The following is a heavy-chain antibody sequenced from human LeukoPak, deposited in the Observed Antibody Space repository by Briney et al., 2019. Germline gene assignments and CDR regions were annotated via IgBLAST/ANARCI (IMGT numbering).Heavy chain of an antibody. D-gene: IGHD3-22*01. CDR1: GFTFGTHW. CDR3: ARDFYMTDYHSNGDDFDY. V-gene: IGHV3-74*01. Sequence: GGSLRLSCAASGFTFGTHWMHWVRQAPGRGLVWVSRISPDGSITTYADSVKGRFTISRDNAKNTLLLQMNSLRAEDTAVYYCARDFYMTDYHSNGDDFDYWGQGTLVTVSS. CDR2: ISPDGSIT. J-gene: IGHJ4*02.